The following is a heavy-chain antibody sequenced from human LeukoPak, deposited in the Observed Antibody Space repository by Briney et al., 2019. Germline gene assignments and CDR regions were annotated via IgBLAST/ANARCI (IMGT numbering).Heavy chain of an antibody. CDR3: VRERSGTSSDGFDI. Sequence: GGSLRLSCAGSGFTFSNYEMHCVRQVAGGGLEWVSAIGIGGDTFYTGSVKGRFTISRENAKNSFFLQMNSLSAGDTALYYCVRERSGTSSDGFDIWGQGTMVTVSS. V-gene: IGHV3-13*01. CDR1: GFTFSNYE. CDR2: IGIGGDT. D-gene: IGHD1-26*01. J-gene: IGHJ3*02.